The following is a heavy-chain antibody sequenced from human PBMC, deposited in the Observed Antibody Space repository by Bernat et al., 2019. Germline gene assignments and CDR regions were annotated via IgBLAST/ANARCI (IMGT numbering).Heavy chain of an antibody. CDR1: GFTFSTYG. V-gene: IGHV3-30*03. CDR3: AGGWYWFDY. D-gene: IGHD6-19*01. CDR2: ISHDGNNR. J-gene: IGHJ4*02. Sequence: QVQLVESGGGVVQPGRSLGLSCAASGFTFSTYGMHWVRQSPGKGLEWVAVISHDGNNRYYADSVKGRFTISRDNSKNTLYLQMNSLRAEDTAVYYCAGGWYWFDYWGQGALVTVSS.